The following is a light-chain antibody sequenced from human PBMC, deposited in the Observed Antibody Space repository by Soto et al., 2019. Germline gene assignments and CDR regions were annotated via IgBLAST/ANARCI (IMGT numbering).Light chain of an antibody. CDR3: RHYNTYSPPYT. CDR2: KAS. Sequence: DIQMTQFPATLSASVGDRVTITCRASQSISYWLAWYQQKPGKAPNRLIYKASTLESGVPSRFSGSGSGTEFTLTITSLQPDDFATYYCRHYNTYSPPYTFGQGTKLEIK. J-gene: IGKJ2*01. V-gene: IGKV1-5*03. CDR1: QSISYW.